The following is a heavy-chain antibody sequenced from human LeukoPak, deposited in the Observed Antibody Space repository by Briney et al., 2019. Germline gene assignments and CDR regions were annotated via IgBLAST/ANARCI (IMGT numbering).Heavy chain of an antibody. CDR3: ARGWYSSGWYGY. CDR1: GYSISSGHY. Sequence: PSETLSLTCTVSGYSISSGHYWGWIRQPPGKGLEWIGSMYHSGSTYYNPPLKSRVTISEDTSKNQFSLKLRSVTAADTAVYYCARGWYSSGWYGYWGQGTLVTVSS. J-gene: IGHJ4*02. V-gene: IGHV4-38-2*02. CDR2: MYHSGST. D-gene: IGHD6-19*01.